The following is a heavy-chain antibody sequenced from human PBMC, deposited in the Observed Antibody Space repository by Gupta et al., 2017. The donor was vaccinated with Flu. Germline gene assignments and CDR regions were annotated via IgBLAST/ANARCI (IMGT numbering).Heavy chain of an antibody. J-gene: IGHJ5*02. CDR3: VKDKKDGYSSSWYDH. CDR2: ISGNSGSI. CDR1: GFNFDDFG. Sequence: EVQLVESGGGWVQPGRSLRLSCAASGFNFDDFGMHWVRQVPGKGLEWVSGISGNSGSIGYVDSVKGRFTISRDNGKNFLHLQMTSLRAEDTAFYYCVKDKKDGYSSSWYDHWGQGTLVTVSS. D-gene: IGHD6-19*01. V-gene: IGHV3-9*01.